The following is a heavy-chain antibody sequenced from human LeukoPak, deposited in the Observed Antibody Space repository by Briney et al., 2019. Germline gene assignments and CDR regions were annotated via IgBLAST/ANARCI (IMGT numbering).Heavy chain of an antibody. J-gene: IGHJ4*02. Sequence: GGSLRLSCAASGFTFSSYGMHWVRQAPGKGLEWVAVISYDGSNKYYADSVRGRFTISRDNSKNTLYLQMNSLRAEDTAVYYCARGNGGTGGNSDYWGQGTLVTVSS. D-gene: IGHD4-23*01. CDR1: GFTFSSYG. CDR3: ARGNGGTGGNSDY. V-gene: IGHV3-30*03. CDR2: ISYDGSNK.